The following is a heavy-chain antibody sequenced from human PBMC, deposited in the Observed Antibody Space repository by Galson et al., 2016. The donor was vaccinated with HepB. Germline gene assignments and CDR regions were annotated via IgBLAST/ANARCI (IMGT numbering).Heavy chain of an antibody. CDR3: ARHVPGFDFWICCPYDL. V-gene: IGHV4-59*08. Sequence: SETLSLTCTISGGPISWIRPPPGKGLEWIGYMYYSGNTNYNPSLESRATISLDTSKNQFALKLRSVTAADTAVYYCARHVPGFDFWICCPYDLWDQGTLVTVSS. D-gene: IGHD3-3*01. CDR1: GGPIS. J-gene: IGHJ5*02. CDR2: MYYSGNT.